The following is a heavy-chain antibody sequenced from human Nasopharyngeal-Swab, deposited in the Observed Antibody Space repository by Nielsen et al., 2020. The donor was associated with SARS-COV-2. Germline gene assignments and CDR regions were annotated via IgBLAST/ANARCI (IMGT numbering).Heavy chain of an antibody. CDR2: ISYDGSNK. CDR3: ARDGYSSSTPRTYYFDY. Sequence: GGSLTLSCAASGFTFSSYAMHWVRQAPGKGLEWVAVISYDGSNKYYADSVKGRFTISRDNSKNTLYLQMNSLRAEDTAVYYCARDGYSSSTPRTYYFDYWGQGTLVTVSS. J-gene: IGHJ4*02. V-gene: IGHV3-30-3*01. CDR1: GFTFSSYA. D-gene: IGHD6-13*01.